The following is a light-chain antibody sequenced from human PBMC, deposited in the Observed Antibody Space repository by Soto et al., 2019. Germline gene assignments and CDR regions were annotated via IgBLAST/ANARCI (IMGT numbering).Light chain of an antibody. J-gene: IGKJ1*01. CDR2: GAS. Sequence: EIVMRQSPATLSVSPGERATLSCRASQSVSSNLAWYQQKPGQAPRLLIYGASTRATGIPVRFSGSGSGTEFTLTISSLQSEDLAVYYCQQYNNWPPWTFGQGTKVDIK. V-gene: IGKV3-15*01. CDR3: QQYNNWPPWT. CDR1: QSVSSN.